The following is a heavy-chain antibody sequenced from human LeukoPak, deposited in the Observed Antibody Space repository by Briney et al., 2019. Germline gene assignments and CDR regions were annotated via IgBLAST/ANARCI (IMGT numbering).Heavy chain of an antibody. J-gene: IGHJ4*02. CDR2: MNPNSGNT. V-gene: IGHV1-8*01. D-gene: IGHD3-3*01. CDR3: ARGRTYYDFWSGYYTSREFDY. CDR1: GYTYTSYD. Sequence: ASVKVSCKASGYTYTSYDINWVRQATGQGLEWMGWMNPNSGNTGYAQKFQGRVTMTRNTSISTAYMELSSLRSEDTAVYYCARGRTYYDFWSGYYTSREFDYWGQGTLVTVSS.